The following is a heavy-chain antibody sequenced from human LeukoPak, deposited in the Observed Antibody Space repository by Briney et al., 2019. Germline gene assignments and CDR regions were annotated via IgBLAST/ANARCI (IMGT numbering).Heavy chain of an antibody. CDR2: IYYSGST. J-gene: IGHJ3*02. Sequence: SETLSLTCTVSGGSISSHYWSWIRQPPGKGLEWIGYIYYSGSTNYNPSLKSRVTISVDTSKNQFSLKLGSVSAADTAVYYCARERSLEEDAFDIWGQGTMVTVSS. D-gene: IGHD3-3*01. CDR3: ARERSLEEDAFDI. CDR1: GGSISSHY. V-gene: IGHV4-59*11.